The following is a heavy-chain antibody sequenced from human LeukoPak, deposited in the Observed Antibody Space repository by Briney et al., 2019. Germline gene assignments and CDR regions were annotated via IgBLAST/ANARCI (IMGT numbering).Heavy chain of an antibody. CDR2: ITSGSSYR. D-gene: IGHD6-19*01. Sequence: GGSLRLSCAASGFTFSSYNMNWVRQAPGRGLEWVSSITSGSSYRFYADSVKGRFTISRDNSKNTLYLQMNSLRAEDTAVYYCAKSSRIAVAGTFDYWGQGTLVTVSS. CDR3: AKSSRIAVAGTFDY. CDR1: GFTFSSYN. V-gene: IGHV3-21*04. J-gene: IGHJ4*02.